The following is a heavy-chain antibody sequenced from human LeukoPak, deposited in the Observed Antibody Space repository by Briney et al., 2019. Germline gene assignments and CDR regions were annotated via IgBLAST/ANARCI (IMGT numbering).Heavy chain of an antibody. V-gene: IGHV3-30-3*02. CDR1: GFTFSSYA. CDR3: AKIAVSGLRYFDL. J-gene: IGHJ2*01. D-gene: IGHD6-19*01. CDR2: ISYDGSNK. Sequence: PGRSLRLSCAASGFTFSSYAMHWVRQAPGKGLEWVTVISYDGSNKYYADSVKGRFTISRDNSKNTLYLQMNSLRAEDTAVYYCAKIAVSGLRYFDLWGRGTLVTVSS.